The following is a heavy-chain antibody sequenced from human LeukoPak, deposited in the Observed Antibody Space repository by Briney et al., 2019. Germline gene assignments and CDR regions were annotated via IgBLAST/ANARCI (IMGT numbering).Heavy chain of an antibody. V-gene: IGHV3-48*01. CDR3: AREWGDYEFDY. CDR2: ISSSSSTI. J-gene: IGHJ4*02. Sequence: AGGSLRLSCAASGFTFSSYSMNWVRQAPGKGLEWVSYISSSSSTIYYADSVKGRFTISRDNAKNSLYLQMNSLRAEDTAVYYCAREWGDYEFDYWGQGTLVTVSS. CDR1: GFTFSSYS. D-gene: IGHD4-17*01.